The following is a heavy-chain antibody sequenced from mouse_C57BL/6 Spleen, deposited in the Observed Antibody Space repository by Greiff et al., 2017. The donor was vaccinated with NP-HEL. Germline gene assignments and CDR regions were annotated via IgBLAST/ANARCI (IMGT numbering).Heavy chain of an antibody. J-gene: IGHJ4*01. V-gene: IGHV1-52*01. CDR2: IDPSDSET. D-gene: IGHD2-5*01. Sequence: QVQLQQPGAELVRPGSSVKLSCKASGYTFTSYWMHWVKQRPIQGLEWIGNIDPSDSETHYNQKFKDKATLTVDKSSSTAYMQLSSLTSEDSAVYYCARGIYSNSYYAMDYWGQGTSVTVSS. CDR3: ARGIYSNSYYAMDY. CDR1: GYTFTSYW.